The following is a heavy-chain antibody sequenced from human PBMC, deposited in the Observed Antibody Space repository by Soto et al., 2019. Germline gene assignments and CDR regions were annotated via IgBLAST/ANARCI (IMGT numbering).Heavy chain of an antibody. CDR3: ARAGGMDV. D-gene: IGHD3-10*01. V-gene: IGHV3-30-3*01. CDR2: ISYDGSNE. CDR1: GFTFSSYA. Sequence: PGGSLRLSCAASGFTFSSYAMHWVRQAPGKGLERGSVISYDGSNEYYADSVKGRFTISREISKNTLYLQMNSLRAEDTAVYYCARAGGMDVWGQGTTVTVSS. J-gene: IGHJ6*02.